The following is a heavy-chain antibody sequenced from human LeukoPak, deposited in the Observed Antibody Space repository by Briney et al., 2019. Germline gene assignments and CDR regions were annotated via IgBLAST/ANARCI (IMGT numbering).Heavy chain of an antibody. J-gene: IGHJ2*01. CDR2: IKSETDGGTT. CDR3: ATGGHYFGP. CDR1: GITFSGSW. Sequence: GGSLRLSCAASGITFSGSWMSWVRQAPGKGLEWVGRIKSETDGGTTDYPAPVKGRWAISRDDSENTLYLQMNNLKPEDTAVYYCATGGHYFGPWGRGTLVTVSS. V-gene: IGHV3-15*01.